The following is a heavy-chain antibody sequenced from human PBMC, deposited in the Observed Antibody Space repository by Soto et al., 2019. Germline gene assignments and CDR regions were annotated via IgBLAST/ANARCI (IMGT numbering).Heavy chain of an antibody. CDR1: GYPFTDLY. CDR3: ARVRRSSGYYYGY. CDR2: IDPRSGAS. Sequence: ASVKVSCKPSGYPFTDLYIHWVRQAPGLGLEWMGWIDPRSGASRKTQRFQGRFTMTRDTSTNTVYMELSSLRSEDTAVYYCARVRRSSGYYYGYWGQGTPVTVSS. D-gene: IGHD3-22*01. J-gene: IGHJ4*02. V-gene: IGHV1-2*02.